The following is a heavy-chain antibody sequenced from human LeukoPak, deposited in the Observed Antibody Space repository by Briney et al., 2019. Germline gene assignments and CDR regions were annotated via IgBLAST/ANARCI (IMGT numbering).Heavy chain of an antibody. Sequence: SETLSLTCTVSGGSISSYYWSWIRQPPGKGLEWIGYIYYSGSTNYNPSLKSRVTISVNTSKNQFSLKLSSVTAADTAVYYCARDRQLGANWFDPWGQGTLVTVSS. CDR1: GGSISSYY. J-gene: IGHJ5*02. CDR2: IYYSGST. D-gene: IGHD6-6*01. V-gene: IGHV4-59*01. CDR3: ARDRQLGANWFDP.